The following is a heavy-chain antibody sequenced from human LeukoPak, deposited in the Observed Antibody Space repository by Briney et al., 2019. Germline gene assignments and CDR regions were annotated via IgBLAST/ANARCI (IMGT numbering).Heavy chain of an antibody. CDR2: INSDGSTI. V-gene: IGHV3-74*01. J-gene: IGHJ4*02. Sequence: PGGSLRLSCAASGFTFSSYWMHWVRQAPGKGLVWVSRINSDGSTITYADSVKGRFTISRDNAKNTLYLQMNSLRAEDTAVYYCARVTVSSSGVIFDYWGQGSLVTVSS. CDR1: GFTFSSYW. CDR3: ARVTVSSSGVIFDY. D-gene: IGHD1-20*01.